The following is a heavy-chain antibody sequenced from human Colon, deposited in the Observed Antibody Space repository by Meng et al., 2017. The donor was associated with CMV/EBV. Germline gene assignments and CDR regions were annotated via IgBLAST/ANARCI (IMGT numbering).Heavy chain of an antibody. V-gene: IGHV1-18*01. D-gene: IGHD2-2*01. CDR1: GYTFTRYA. Sequence: ASVKVSCKASGYTFTRYAIIWVRQAPGQGLEWMGRISTHNGDTDSAQKFLERVTMTTDTATSTAYMELRSLRSDDTAVYYCARYEDYCSDTACFLGPYFDNWGQGTLVTSPQ. J-gene: IGHJ4*02. CDR2: ISTHNGDT. CDR3: ARYEDYCSDTACFLGPYFDN.